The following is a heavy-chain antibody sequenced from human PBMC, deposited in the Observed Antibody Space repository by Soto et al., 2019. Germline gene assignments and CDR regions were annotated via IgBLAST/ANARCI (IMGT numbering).Heavy chain of an antibody. CDR3: AKDPRGVVNWFDP. CDR2: ISYDGSNK. V-gene: IGHV3-30*18. D-gene: IGHD3-3*01. J-gene: IGHJ5*02. Sequence: RGSLRLSCTASGFTFISYGMHFFRQAPCKWLEWVAVISYDGSNKYYADSVKGRFTISRDNSKNTLYLQMNSLRAEDTAVYYCAKDPRGVVNWFDPWGQGTLVTVSS. CDR1: GFTFISYG.